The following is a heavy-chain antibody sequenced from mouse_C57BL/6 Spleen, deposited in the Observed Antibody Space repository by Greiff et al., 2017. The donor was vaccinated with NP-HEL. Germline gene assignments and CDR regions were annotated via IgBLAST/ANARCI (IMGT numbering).Heavy chain of an antibody. V-gene: IGHV1-69*01. Sequence: VQLQQPGAELVMPGASVKLSCKASGYTFTSYWMHWVKQRPGQGLEWIGEIDPSDSYTKYNQKFKGKSTLTVDKSSSTAYMQLSSLTSEDSAVYYCARRGYGSSLDYWGQGTTLTVSS. J-gene: IGHJ2*01. CDR3: ARRGYGSSLDY. CDR1: GYTFTSYW. D-gene: IGHD1-1*01. CDR2: IDPSDSYT.